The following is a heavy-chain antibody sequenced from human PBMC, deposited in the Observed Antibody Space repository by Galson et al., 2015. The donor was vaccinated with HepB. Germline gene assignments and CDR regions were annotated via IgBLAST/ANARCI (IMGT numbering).Heavy chain of an antibody. CDR3: ARLALVMADFRRSSFDP. CDR2: ITSGGGT. D-gene: IGHD3-3*01. Sequence: SLRLSCAASGFIFNNYAMNWVRQTPGKGLEWVSTITSGGGTYYADSVKGRFTISRDNSKNTIYVQMNSLRAEDTALYYCARLALVMADFRRSSFDPWGQGTLVIVSS. CDR1: GFIFNNYA. J-gene: IGHJ5*02. V-gene: IGHV3-23*01.